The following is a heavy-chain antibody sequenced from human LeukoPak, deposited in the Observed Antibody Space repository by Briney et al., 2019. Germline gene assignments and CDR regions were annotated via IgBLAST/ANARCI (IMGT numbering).Heavy chain of an antibody. CDR1: GYTFTSYG. CDR3: ARGAVRDGYNSDYYYMDV. Sequence: ASVKVSCKASGYTFTSYGISWVRQAPGQGLEWMGWISAYNGNTNYAQKLQGRVTMTTDTSTSTAYMELRSLRSDDTAVYYCARGAVRDGYNSDYYYMDVWGKGTTVTISS. V-gene: IGHV1-18*01. CDR2: ISAYNGNT. D-gene: IGHD5-24*01. J-gene: IGHJ6*03.